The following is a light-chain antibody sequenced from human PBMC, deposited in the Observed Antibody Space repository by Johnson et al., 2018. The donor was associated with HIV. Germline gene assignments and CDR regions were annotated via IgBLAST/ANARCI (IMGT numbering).Light chain of an antibody. Sequence: QSVLTQPPSVSAAPGQKVTISCSGSSSNIGNHYVSWYQHLPGTAPKLLIYENDKRPSGLPDRFSGSKSGTSATLGITGLQTGDEADYYCGTWDTSLSAGVFGTGTRVTVL. V-gene: IGLV1-51*02. CDR3: GTWDTSLSAGV. J-gene: IGLJ1*01. CDR1: SSNIGNHY. CDR2: END.